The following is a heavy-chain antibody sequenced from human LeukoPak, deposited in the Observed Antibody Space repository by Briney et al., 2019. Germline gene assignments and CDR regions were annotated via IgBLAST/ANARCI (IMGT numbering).Heavy chain of an antibody. V-gene: IGHV1-2*02. D-gene: IGHD1-7*01. J-gene: IGHJ6*04. CDR2: INPNSGGT. CDR1: GYTFTCYY. CDR3: ARSGNWNYLTNYYYAMDV. Sequence: ASVKVSCKASGYTFTCYYMHWVRQAPGQGLEWMGWINPNSGGTNYAQKFQGRVTMTRDTSISTAYMELSRLRSDDTAVYYCARSGNWNYLTNYYYAMDVWGKGTTVTVSS.